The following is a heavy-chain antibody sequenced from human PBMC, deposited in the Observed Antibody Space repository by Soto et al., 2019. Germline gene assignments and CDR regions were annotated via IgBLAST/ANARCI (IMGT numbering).Heavy chain of an antibody. CDR2: IYYSGRI. CDR1: GASIIRGDTDY. J-gene: IGHJ6*02. D-gene: IGHD3-10*01. V-gene: IGHV4-31*03. CDR3: AHSLRSFYYFGPDV. Sequence: SETHSLTSRVSGASIIRGDTDYWNWIRQHPVKGLEWIGYIYYSGRIYYNPSLESRVTISVDTSKNQFSLKLTSVTAADTAVYYCAHSLRSFYYFGPDVWGQGTTVTVSS.